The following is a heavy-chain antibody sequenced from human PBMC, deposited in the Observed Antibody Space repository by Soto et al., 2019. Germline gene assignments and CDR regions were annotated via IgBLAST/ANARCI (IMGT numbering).Heavy chain of an antibody. CDR1: GGSFSGYY. D-gene: IGHD3-3*01. CDR2: INHSGST. V-gene: IGHV4-34*01. J-gene: IGHJ6*02. CDR3: AAGITIFGVVTVPPYYYYYGMDV. Sequence: SETLSLTCAVYGGSFSGYYWSWIRQPPGKGLEWIGEINHSGSTNYNPSLKSRVTISVDTSKNQFSLKLSSVTAADTAVYYCAAGITIFGVVTVPPYYYYYGMDVWGQGTTVTVSS.